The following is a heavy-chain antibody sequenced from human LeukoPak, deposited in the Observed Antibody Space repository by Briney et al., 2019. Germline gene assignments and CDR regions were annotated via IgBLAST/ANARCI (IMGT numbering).Heavy chain of an antibody. D-gene: IGHD3-22*01. V-gene: IGHV4-59*01. CDR3: ARDYYDSSGSHHFDY. CDR2: IYYSGST. CDR1: GGSISSYY. Sequence: PSETLSLTCTVSGGSISSYYWSWIRQPPGKGLEWIGYIYYSGSTNYNPSLKSRVTISVDTSKNQFSLKLSSVTAADTAVYYCARDYYDSSGSHHFDYWGQGTLVTVSS. J-gene: IGHJ4*02.